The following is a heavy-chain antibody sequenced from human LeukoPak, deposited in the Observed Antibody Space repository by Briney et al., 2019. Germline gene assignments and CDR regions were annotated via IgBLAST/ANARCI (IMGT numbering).Heavy chain of an antibody. D-gene: IGHD2-2*02. V-gene: IGHV3-30-3*01. CDR1: GFTFSSYA. J-gene: IGHJ4*02. CDR2: ISYDGSNK. Sequence: PGRSLRLSCAASGFTFSSYAMHWVRQAPGKGLEWVAVISYDGSNKYYADSVKGRFTISRDNSKNTLYLQMNSLRAEDTAVYYCAKDRGGYCSSTSCYSGSFDYWGQGTLVTVSS. CDR3: AKDRGGYCSSTSCYSGSFDY.